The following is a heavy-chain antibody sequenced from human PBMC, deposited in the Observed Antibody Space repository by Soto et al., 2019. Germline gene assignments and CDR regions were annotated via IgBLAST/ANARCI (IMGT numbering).Heavy chain of an antibody. V-gene: IGHV1-2*02. CDR3: ARGLRGDYVYLDA. Sequence: ASVKVSCKASGYTFSGYYLHWVRQAPGQGLEWMGWINPDSGATNFAQKFQGRVTMTRDTSISTANMEVNRLRSDDTAVYFCARGLRGDYVYLDAWGQGTMVTVSS. CDR2: INPDSGAT. CDR1: GYTFSGYY. J-gene: IGHJ5*02. D-gene: IGHD3-10*01.